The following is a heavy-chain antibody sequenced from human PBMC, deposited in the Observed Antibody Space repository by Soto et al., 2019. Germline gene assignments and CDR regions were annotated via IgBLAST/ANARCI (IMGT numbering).Heavy chain of an antibody. J-gene: IGHJ4*02. V-gene: IGHV3-23*01. CDR2: ISGSGVST. CDR3: AKDSSGYPGGYFDY. Sequence: EVQLLESGGGLVQPGGSLRLSCAASGFTFSSYAMSWVRQAPGKGLEWVSAISGSGVSTYYADSVKGRFTISRDNSKNPLYLQMNSLRAEDTAVYYCAKDSSGYPGGYFDYWGQGTLVTVSS. CDR1: GFTFSSYA. D-gene: IGHD3-22*01.